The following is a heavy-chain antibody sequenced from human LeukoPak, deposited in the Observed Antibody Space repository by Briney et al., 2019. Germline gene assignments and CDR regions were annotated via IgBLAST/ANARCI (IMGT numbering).Heavy chain of an antibody. Sequence: GGSLRLSCAASGFTFSSYGMSWVRQAPGKGLERVSAISGSGGSTYYADSVKGRFTISRDNSKNTLYLQMNSLRAEDTAVYYCAKCAVGATTFCAFDIWGQGTMVTVSS. CDR1: GFTFSSYG. D-gene: IGHD1-26*01. J-gene: IGHJ3*02. V-gene: IGHV3-23*01. CDR3: AKCAVGATTFCAFDI. CDR2: ISGSGGST.